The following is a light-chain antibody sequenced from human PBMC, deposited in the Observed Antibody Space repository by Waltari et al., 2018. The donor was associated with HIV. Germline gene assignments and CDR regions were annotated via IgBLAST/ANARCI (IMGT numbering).Light chain of an antibody. CDR1: HSLVHSDGNVY. Sequence: EIVMTQSPQSSPVISGQPASISCRSCHSLVHSDGNVYLSWLQQRPGQHPRLLIYKTSARFSGVPDRFSGSGTGRNFTLQISRVEVEDVATYYCMQATQFPLTFGQGTRLEIK. V-gene: IGKV2-24*01. CDR3: MQATQFPLT. CDR2: KTS. J-gene: IGKJ5*01.